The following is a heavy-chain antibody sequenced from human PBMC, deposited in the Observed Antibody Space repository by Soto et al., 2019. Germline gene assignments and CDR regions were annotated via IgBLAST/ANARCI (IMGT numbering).Heavy chain of an antibody. J-gene: IGHJ3*02. CDR3: ARMVNYYDRRRAPNDAFDI. CDR2: IDWDDDK. Sequence: SGPTLVNPTQTLTLTCTFSGFSLSTSGMRVSWIRQPPGKALEWLARIDWDDDKFYSTSLKTRLTISKDTSKNQVVLTMTNMDPVDTATYYCARMVNYYDRRRAPNDAFDIWGQGTMVTVSS. CDR1: GFSLSTSGMR. D-gene: IGHD3-22*01. V-gene: IGHV2-70*04.